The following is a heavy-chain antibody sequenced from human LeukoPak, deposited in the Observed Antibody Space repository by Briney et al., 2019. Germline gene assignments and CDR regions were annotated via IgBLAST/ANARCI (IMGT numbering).Heavy chain of an antibody. Sequence: ASVKVSCKASGYTFTGYYMHWVRQAPGQGLEWMGWINPNSGGTNYAQKFQGRVTVTRDTSISTAYMELSRLRSDDTAVYYCARESFSGSYLTRFDPWGQGTLVTVSS. CDR3: ARESFSGSYLTRFDP. D-gene: IGHD1-26*01. J-gene: IGHJ5*02. V-gene: IGHV1-2*02. CDR1: GYTFTGYY. CDR2: INPNSGGT.